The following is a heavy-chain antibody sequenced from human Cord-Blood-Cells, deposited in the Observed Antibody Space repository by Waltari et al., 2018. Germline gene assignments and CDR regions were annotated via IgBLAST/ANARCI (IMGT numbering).Heavy chain of an antibody. D-gene: IGHD2-2*01. Sequence: QVQLVQSGAAVKKPGASVTVSCKASGYTFTGYSMHWVRQAPGQGLEWMGWINPNSGGTNYAQKFQGWVTMTRDTSISTAYMELSRLRSDDTAVYYCARGVVVVPAAMVEGDAFDIWGQGTMVTVSS. J-gene: IGHJ3*02. CDR3: ARGVVVVPAAMVEGDAFDI. V-gene: IGHV1-2*04. CDR1: GYTFTGYS. CDR2: INPNSGGT.